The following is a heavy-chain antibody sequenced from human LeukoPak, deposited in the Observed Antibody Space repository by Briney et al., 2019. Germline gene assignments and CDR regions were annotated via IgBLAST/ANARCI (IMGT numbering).Heavy chain of an antibody. V-gene: IGHV3-48*01. D-gene: IGHD3-10*01. J-gene: IGHJ4*02. CDR2: ISSSSTTI. CDR3: ARDFRGLSWYFDY. Sequence: PGGSLRLSCAASGFTFKNYNMNWVRQAPGKGLEGVSYISSSSTTIYYADSVKGRFTISRDNAKNSLYLQMNSLRAEDTAVYYCARDFRGLSWYFDYWGQGSLVIVSS. CDR1: GFTFKNYN.